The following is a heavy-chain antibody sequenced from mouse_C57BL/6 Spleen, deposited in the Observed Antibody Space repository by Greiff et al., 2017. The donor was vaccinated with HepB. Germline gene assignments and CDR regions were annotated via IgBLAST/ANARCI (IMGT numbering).Heavy chain of an antibody. CDR1: GYAFSSSW. CDR3: AREGNWDGRYFDV. J-gene: IGHJ1*03. Sequence: QVQLQQSGPELVKPGASVKISCKASGYAFSSSWMNWVKQRPGKGLEWIGRIYPGDGDTNYNGKFKGKATLTADKSSSTAYMQLSSLTSADSAVYFCAREGNWDGRYFDVWGTGTTVTVSS. D-gene: IGHD4-1*01. CDR2: IYPGDGDT. V-gene: IGHV1-82*01.